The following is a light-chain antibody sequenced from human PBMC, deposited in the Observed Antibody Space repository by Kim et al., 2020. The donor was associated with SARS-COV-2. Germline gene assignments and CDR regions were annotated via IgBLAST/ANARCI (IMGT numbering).Light chain of an antibody. J-gene: IGKJ1*01. CDR2: KAS. CDR3: QQYDTYPWA. CDR1: QSVTVW. Sequence: ASVGDRVTITCRASQSVTVWLAWYQHKRGTAPKLLIYKASNLESGVPSRFSGSGSGTEFTLTISRLQPEDFATYYCQQYDTYPWAFGQGTKVDIK. V-gene: IGKV1-5*03.